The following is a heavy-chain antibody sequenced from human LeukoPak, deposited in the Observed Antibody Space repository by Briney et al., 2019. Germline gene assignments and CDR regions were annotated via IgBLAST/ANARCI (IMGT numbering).Heavy chain of an antibody. CDR1: GFTFSSYG. J-gene: IGHJ4*02. CDR2: ISYDGSNK. Sequence: RSLRLSCAASGFTFSSYGMHWVRQAPGKGLEWVAVISYDGSNKYYADSVKGRFTISRDNSKNTLYLQMNSLRAEDTAVYYCARDSLRFLEWLLYRDFDYWGQGTLVTVSS. V-gene: IGHV3-30*03. D-gene: IGHD3-3*01. CDR3: ARDSLRFLEWLLYRDFDY.